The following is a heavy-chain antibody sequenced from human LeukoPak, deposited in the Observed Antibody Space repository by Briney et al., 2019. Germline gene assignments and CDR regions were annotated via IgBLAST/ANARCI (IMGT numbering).Heavy chain of an antibody. CDR2: IRSKANSYAT. CDR3: TRRDDFWSGYIDY. CDR1: GFTFSGSA. D-gene: IGHD3-3*01. J-gene: IGHJ4*02. V-gene: IGHV3-73*01. Sequence: QAGGSLRLSCAASGFTFSGSAMHWVRQASGKGLEWVGRIRSKANSYATAYAASVKGRFTISRDDSKNTAYLQMNSLKTEDTAVYYCTRRDDFWSGYIDYWGQGTLVTVSS.